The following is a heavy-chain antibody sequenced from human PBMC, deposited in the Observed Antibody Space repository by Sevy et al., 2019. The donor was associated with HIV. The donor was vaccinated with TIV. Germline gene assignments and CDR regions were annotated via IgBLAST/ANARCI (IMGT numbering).Heavy chain of an antibody. CDR3: ARAPRPGIVSAGADP. CDR2: ISSSSSYI. Sequence: GGSLRLSCAASGFTFSSYSMNWVRQAPGKGLEWVSSISSSSSYIYYADSVKGRFTISRDNAKNSLYLQMNSLRAEDTAVYYCARAPRPGIVSAGADPWGQGTLVTVS. J-gene: IGHJ5*02. V-gene: IGHV3-21*01. D-gene: IGHD6-13*01. CDR1: GFTFSSYS.